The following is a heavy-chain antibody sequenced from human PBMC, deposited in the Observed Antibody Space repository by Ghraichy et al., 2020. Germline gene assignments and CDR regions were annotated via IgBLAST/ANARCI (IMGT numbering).Heavy chain of an antibody. J-gene: IGHJ5*02. CDR2: ISSNGGST. CDR1: GFTFSSYA. D-gene: IGHD6-13*01. Sequence: GGSLRLSCAASGFTFSSYAMHWVRQAPGKGLEYVSAISSNGGSTYYANSVKGRFTISRDNSKNTLYLQMGSLRAEDMAVYYCARDRGGIAAAGTWFDPWGQGTLVTVSS. V-gene: IGHV3-64*01. CDR3: ARDRGGIAAAGTWFDP.